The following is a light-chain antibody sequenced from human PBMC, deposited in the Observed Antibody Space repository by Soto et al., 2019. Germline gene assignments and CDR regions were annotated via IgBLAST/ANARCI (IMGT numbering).Light chain of an antibody. V-gene: IGKV3-20*01. Sequence: EIVLTQSPDTLSLSPGERATLSCRASHTVSVNYLAWYQQEPGQAPRLLIYGASNRATGIPDRFSGSVSGTNFTLTITRLEPEDIAVFYCQQYGSSPYTFGQGTKLEIK. CDR1: HTVSVNY. J-gene: IGKJ2*01. CDR3: QQYGSSPYT. CDR2: GAS.